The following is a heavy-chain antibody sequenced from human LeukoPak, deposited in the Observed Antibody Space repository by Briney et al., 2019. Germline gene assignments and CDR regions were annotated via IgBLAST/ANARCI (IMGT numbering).Heavy chain of an antibody. CDR1: GFTFSSYS. J-gene: IGHJ3*02. Sequence: GGSLRLSCAASGFTFSSYSMNWVRQAPGKGLEWVSSISSSSSYICYADSVKGRFTISRDNAKNSLYLQMNSLRAEDTAVYYCARDGPAQYGDYAFDIWGQGTMVTVSS. CDR2: ISSSSSYI. D-gene: IGHD4-17*01. V-gene: IGHV3-21*01. CDR3: ARDGPAQYGDYAFDI.